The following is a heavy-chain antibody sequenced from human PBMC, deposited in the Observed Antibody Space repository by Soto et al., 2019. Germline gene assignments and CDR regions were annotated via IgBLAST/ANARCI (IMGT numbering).Heavy chain of an antibody. D-gene: IGHD3-3*01. CDR1: GYTFTSYA. Sequence: ASVKVSCKASGYTFTSYAMHWVRQAPGQRLEWMGWINAGNGNTKYSQKFQGRVTITRDTSASTAYMELSSLRSEDTAVYYCARGRDFWSGYYGSFDDWGQGTLVTVSS. V-gene: IGHV1-3*01. CDR2: INAGNGNT. CDR3: ARGRDFWSGYYGSFDD. J-gene: IGHJ4*02.